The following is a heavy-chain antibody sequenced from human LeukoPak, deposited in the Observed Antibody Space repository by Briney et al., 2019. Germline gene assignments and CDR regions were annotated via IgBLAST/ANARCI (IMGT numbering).Heavy chain of an antibody. J-gene: IGHJ4*02. V-gene: IGHV1-2*02. CDR1: GYTFTGYC. Sequence: ASVKVSCKASGYTFTGYCMHWVRQAPGQGLEWMGWINPNSGGTNYAQKLQGRVTMTTDTSTSTAYMELRSLRSDDTAVYYCARAGQKLWFGNIDFDYWGQGTLVTVSS. CDR3: ARAGQKLWFGNIDFDY. D-gene: IGHD3-10*01. CDR2: INPNSGGT.